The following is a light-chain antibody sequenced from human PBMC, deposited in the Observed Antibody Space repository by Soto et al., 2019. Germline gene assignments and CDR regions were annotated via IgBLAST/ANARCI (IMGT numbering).Light chain of an antibody. CDR1: SSDVGNYNY. V-gene: IGLV2-8*01. J-gene: IGLJ1*01. CDR2: EVS. Sequence: QSALTQPASVSGSPGQSITISCTGTSSDVGNYNYVSWYQQHPGKAPKNIIYEVSRRPSGVPERFSGSKSGNTASLTVSGLQAEDEAHYYCSSYRGSNNFVFGSGTKVTVL. CDR3: SSYRGSNNFV.